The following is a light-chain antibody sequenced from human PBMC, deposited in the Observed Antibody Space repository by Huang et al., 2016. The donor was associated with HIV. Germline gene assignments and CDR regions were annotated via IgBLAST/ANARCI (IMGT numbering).Light chain of an antibody. CDR2: GAS. CDR3: QQYNNWPPPYT. CDR1: QTVNNY. Sequence: EIVMTQSPATLSVSPGESATLSCRASQTVNNYLAWYQQRPGQAPRLLIYGASTRATGIPARFSGSGSGTEFTLTISSLQSEDFAVYYCQQYNNWPPPYTFGQGTKLEIK. V-gene: IGKV3-15*01. J-gene: IGKJ2*01.